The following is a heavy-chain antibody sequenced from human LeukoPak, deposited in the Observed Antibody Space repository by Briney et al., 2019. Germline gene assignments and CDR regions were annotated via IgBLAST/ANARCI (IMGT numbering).Heavy chain of an antibody. Sequence: PSETLSLTCTVSGGSISSYYWSWTRQPPGKGLEWIGYINYIRTTDYNPSLKSRVTISLDTSKNRFSLKLSSVTAADTAMYYCARSYSSSDHYYYYGMDVWGQGTTVTVSS. D-gene: IGHD6-13*01. CDR1: GGSISSYY. CDR2: INYIRTT. J-gene: IGHJ6*02. V-gene: IGHV4-59*08. CDR3: ARSYSSSDHYYYYGMDV.